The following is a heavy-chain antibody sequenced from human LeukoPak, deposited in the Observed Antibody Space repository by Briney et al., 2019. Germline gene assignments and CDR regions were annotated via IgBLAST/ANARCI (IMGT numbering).Heavy chain of an antibody. Sequence: ASVKVSCKAFGYIFTNYYMHWVRQAPGQGLEWMGILNPSGGSATYAQKFQGRVSMTRDTSTSTVYMELSSLRSEDAAVYYCARDLTGLIDYWGQRTLVTVSS. D-gene: IGHD1-20*01. CDR3: ARDLTGLIDY. J-gene: IGHJ4*02. CDR1: GYIFTNYY. CDR2: LNPSGGSA. V-gene: IGHV1-46*01.